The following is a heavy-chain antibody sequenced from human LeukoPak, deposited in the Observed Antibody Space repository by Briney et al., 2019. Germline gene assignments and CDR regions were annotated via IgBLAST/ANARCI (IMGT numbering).Heavy chain of an antibody. J-gene: IGHJ4*02. CDR3: ARSYDSSGYHDY. V-gene: IGHV4-59*01. CDR2: IYYTGST. CDR1: GGSISSYY. Sequence: SETLSLTCTVSGGSISSYYWSWIRQPPGKGLEWIGYIYYTGSTSYSPSLRSRVTISVDTSENQFSLKLSSVTAADMAVYYCARSYDSSGYHDYWGQGTLVTVSS. D-gene: IGHD3-22*01.